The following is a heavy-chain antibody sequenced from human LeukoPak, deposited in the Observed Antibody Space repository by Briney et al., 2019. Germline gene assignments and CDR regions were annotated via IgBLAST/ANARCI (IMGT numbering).Heavy chain of an antibody. CDR1: GFSFSNYW. CDR3: VRDFRWAFDY. Sequence: PGGSLRLSCVASGFSFSNYWMSWVRQAPGKGLEWVAKINLDGSEKSYADSVKGRFTISRDNVKNSLYLQMNSLRADDTAVYYCVRDFRWAFDYWGQGTLVTVSS. J-gene: IGHJ4*02. D-gene: IGHD1-26*01. V-gene: IGHV3-7*01. CDR2: INLDGSEK.